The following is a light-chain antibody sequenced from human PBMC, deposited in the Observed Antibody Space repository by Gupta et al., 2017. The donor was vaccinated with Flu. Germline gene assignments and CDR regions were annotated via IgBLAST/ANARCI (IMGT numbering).Light chain of an antibody. CDR1: QSVGTN. CDR3: QQENDGPPLYT. CDR2: AAS. V-gene: IGKV3-15*01. Sequence: TLSVSPGERATLSCRAIQSVGTNLAWYKQNPGQAPRLVIYAASVRAKGFTARFSGSGDGREFTLTMSNRQSEDFEIYYCQQENDGPPLYTFGQGTKLEIK. J-gene: IGKJ2*01.